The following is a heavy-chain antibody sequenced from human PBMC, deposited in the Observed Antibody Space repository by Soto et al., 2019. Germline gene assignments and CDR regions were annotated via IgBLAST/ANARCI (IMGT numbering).Heavy chain of an antibody. D-gene: IGHD3-16*01. V-gene: IGHV3-23*01. CDR3: ARDPWAADY. Sequence: PGGSLRLSCAASGFTFNNYAMSWVRQAPGKGLERVSAISGSGGSTYYAESVKGRFTVSRDNSKNTLYLQMNSLRAEDTAVYYCARDPWAADYWGQGTLVTVSS. CDR1: GFTFNNYA. J-gene: IGHJ4*02. CDR2: ISGSGGST.